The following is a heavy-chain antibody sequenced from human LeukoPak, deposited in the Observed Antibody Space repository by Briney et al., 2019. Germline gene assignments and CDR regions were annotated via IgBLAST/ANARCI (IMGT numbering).Heavy chain of an antibody. D-gene: IGHD3-10*01. CDR1: GFTFSSYA. J-gene: IGHJ4*02. V-gene: IGHV3-23*01. CDR2: ISGSGGST. CDR3: AMPGRYYGSGSYSPFDY. Sequence: PGGSLRLSCAASGFTFSSYAMSWVRQAPGKGLEWVSAISGSGGSTYYADSVKGRFTISRDNSKNTLYLQMNSLRAEATAVYYCAMPGRYYGSGSYSPFDYWGQGTLVTVSS.